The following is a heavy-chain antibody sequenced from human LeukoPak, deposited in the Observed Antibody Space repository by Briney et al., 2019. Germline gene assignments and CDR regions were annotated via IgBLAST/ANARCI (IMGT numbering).Heavy chain of an antibody. CDR1: GGSISSGDYY. V-gene: IGHV4-30-4*08. CDR2: IYYSGST. D-gene: IGHD3-10*01. CDR3: ARDIKGYYYGSGSF. Sequence: PSETLSLTCTVSGGSISSGDYYWSWIRQPPGKGLEWIGYIYYSGSTYYNPSLKSRVTISLDTSKNQFSLKVNSVTAADTAVYYCARDIKGYYYGSGSFWGQGTLVTVSS. J-gene: IGHJ4*02.